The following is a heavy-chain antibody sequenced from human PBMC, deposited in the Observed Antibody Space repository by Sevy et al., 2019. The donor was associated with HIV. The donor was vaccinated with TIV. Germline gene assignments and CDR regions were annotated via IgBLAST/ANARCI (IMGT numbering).Heavy chain of an antibody. Sequence: GGSLRLSCAASGFTFSSYAMSWVRQAPGKGLEWVSAISGSGGSTYYADSVKGRFTISGDNSKNTLYLQMNSLRAEDTAVYYCDRSQWLVWDAFDIWGQGTMVTVSS. CDR1: GFTFSSYA. V-gene: IGHV3-23*01. J-gene: IGHJ3*02. CDR2: ISGSGGST. CDR3: DRSQWLVWDAFDI. D-gene: IGHD6-19*01.